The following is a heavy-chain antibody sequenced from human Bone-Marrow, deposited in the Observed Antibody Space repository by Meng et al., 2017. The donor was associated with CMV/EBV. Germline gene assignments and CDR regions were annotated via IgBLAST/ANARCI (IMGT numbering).Heavy chain of an antibody. D-gene: IGHD4-11*01. CDR2: ISSYSGNT. CDR3: ARARGPTVTTSRLKGSNWFDP. CDR1: TSNG. V-gene: IGHV1-18*01. Sequence: TSNGISWVRRAPGQGLEWMGWISSYSGNTHYPQKLQGRLTITTDTSTSTVYMELRSLRSDDTAVYYCARARGPTVTTSRLKGSNWFDPWGQGTLVTVSS. J-gene: IGHJ5*02.